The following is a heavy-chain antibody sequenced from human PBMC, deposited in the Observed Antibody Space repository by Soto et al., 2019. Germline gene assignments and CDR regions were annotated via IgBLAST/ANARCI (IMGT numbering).Heavy chain of an antibody. CDR1: GGSISSGGYY. V-gene: IGHV4-31*03. D-gene: IGHD6-13*01. J-gene: IGHJ4*02. CDR3: ARTPHSSSWSGWGIDY. CDR2: IYYSRST. Sequence: QVQLQESGPGLVKPSQTLSLTCTVSGGSISSGGYYWSWIRQHPGKGLEWIGYIYYSRSTYYNPSLESRATISVDTSKNQFSLKLSSVTAADTAVYYCARTPHSSSWSGWGIDYWGQGTLVTVSS.